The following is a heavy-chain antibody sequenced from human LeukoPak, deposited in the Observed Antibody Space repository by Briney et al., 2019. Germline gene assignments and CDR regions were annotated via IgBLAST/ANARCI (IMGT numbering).Heavy chain of an antibody. CDR3: ARDIVVVPAAMPRLEAFDI. D-gene: IGHD2-2*01. J-gene: IGHJ3*02. CDR2: ISYDGSNK. V-gene: IGHV3-30-3*01. CDR1: GFTFSSYA. Sequence: PGGSLRLSCAASGFTFSSYAMHWVRQAPGKGLEWVAVISYDGSNKYYADSVKGRFTISRDNSKNTLYLQMNSLRAEDTAVYYCARDIVVVPAAMPRLEAFDIWGQGTMVTVSS.